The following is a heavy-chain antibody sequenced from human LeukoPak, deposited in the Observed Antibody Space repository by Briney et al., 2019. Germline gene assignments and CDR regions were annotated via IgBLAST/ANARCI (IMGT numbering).Heavy chain of an antibody. CDR1: GFTFSSYG. CDR2: ISYDGSNK. CDR3: ARDWEDYVLDY. J-gene: IGHJ4*02. D-gene: IGHD4-17*01. V-gene: IGHV3-30*03. Sequence: GGSLRLSCAASGFTFSSYGMHWVRQAPGKGLEWVAVISYDGSNKYYADSVKGRFTISRDNSKNTLYLQMDSLRAEDTAVYYCARDWEDYVLDYWGQGTLVTVSS.